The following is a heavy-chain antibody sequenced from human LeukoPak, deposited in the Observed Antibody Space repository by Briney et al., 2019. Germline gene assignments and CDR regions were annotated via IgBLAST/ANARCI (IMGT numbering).Heavy chain of an antibody. CDR3: ARGVPLGYCTYGVCYPPYYFDY. Sequence: ASVKVSCKASGYTFTGYYMHWVRQAPGQGLEWMGWINPNSGGTNYAQKFQGRVTMTRHTSISTAYMDLSSLSSEDTAVYYCARGVPLGYCTYGVCYPPYYFDYWGQGTLVTASS. D-gene: IGHD2-8*01. CDR2: INPNSGGT. CDR1: GYTFTGYY. V-gene: IGHV1-2*02. J-gene: IGHJ4*02.